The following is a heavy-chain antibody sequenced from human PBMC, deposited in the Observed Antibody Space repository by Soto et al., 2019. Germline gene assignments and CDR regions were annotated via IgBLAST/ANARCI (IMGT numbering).Heavy chain of an antibody. CDR3: ARGHYYDSSGYYYPFDY. CDR1: GGTFSSYA. D-gene: IGHD3-22*01. J-gene: IGHJ4*02. Sequence: SVKVSCKASGGTFSSYAISWVRQAPGQGLEWMGGIIPIFGTANYAQKFQGRVTITADESTSTAYMELSSLRSEDTAVYYCARGHYYDSSGYYYPFDYWGQGTLVTVSS. CDR2: IIPIFGTA. V-gene: IGHV1-69*13.